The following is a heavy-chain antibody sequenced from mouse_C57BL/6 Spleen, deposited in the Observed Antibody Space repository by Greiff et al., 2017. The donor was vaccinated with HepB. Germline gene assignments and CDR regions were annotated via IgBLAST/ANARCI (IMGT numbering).Heavy chain of an antibody. CDR3: AREHDYDGFAY. J-gene: IGHJ3*01. D-gene: IGHD2-4*01. V-gene: IGHV3-6*01. Sequence: VQLKESGPGLVKPSQSLSLTCSVTGYSITSGYYWNWIRQFPGNKLEWMGYISYDGSNNYNPSLKNRISITRDTSKNQFFLKLNSVTTEDTATYYCAREHDYDGFAYWGQGTLVTVSA. CDR2: ISYDGSN. CDR1: GYSITSGYY.